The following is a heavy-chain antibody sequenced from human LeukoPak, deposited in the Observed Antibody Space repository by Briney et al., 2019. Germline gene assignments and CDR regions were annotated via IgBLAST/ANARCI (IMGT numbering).Heavy chain of an antibody. Sequence: GGSLRLSCAGSGFSVSNYYMSWVRQAPGKGLVWVSCINSDGSTASYADSVKGRFTISRDNAKNTLYLQMNSLRAEDTAVYHCARDDDSSSWYYFDYWGQGTLVTVSS. V-gene: IGHV3-74*01. CDR1: GFSVSNYY. CDR2: INSDGSTA. J-gene: IGHJ4*02. D-gene: IGHD6-13*01. CDR3: ARDDDSSSWYYFDY.